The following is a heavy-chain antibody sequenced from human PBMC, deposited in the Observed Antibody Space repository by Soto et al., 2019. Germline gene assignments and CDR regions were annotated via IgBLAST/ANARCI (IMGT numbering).Heavy chain of an antibody. D-gene: IGHD6-19*01. CDR2: VNTDESRT. CDR1: GFTFSSYW. CDR3: ARVLNGQWYFDY. V-gene: IGHV3-74*01. J-gene: IGHJ4*02. Sequence: EVQLVESGGGLVQPGGSLRLSCGASGFTFSSYWMHWFRQAPGKGLVWVSRVNTDESRTSYADSVKGRFTISRDNAKNTLYLQMNSLRAEDTAVYYCARVLNGQWYFDYWGQGTQVTVSS.